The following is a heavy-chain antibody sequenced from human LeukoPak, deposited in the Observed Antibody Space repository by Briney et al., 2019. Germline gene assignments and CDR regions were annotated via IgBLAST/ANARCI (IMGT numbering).Heavy chain of an antibody. D-gene: IGHD6-19*01. CDR2: IRGRGDNT. CDR3: AKDGLGYYFDY. CDR1: GFTISSNY. Sequence: GGSLRLSCAASGFTISSNYMSWVRQAPGKGLEWVSTIRGRGDNTHYADSVRGRFTISRDSSKNTLYLQMNSLRAEDTAVYYCAKDGLGYYFDYWGQGTVVTVSS. V-gene: IGHV3-23*01. J-gene: IGHJ4*02.